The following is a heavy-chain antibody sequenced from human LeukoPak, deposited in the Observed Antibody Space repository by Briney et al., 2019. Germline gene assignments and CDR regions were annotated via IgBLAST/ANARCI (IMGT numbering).Heavy chain of an antibody. Sequence: ETLSLTCAVYGGSFSGYYWSWIRQPPGKGLEWVSAIYSGGRTSYADSVKGRFTISRDNSKDTVSLQMNSLRGDDTAMYHCARPTPSTFDLWGQGTLVIVSS. CDR3: ARPTPSTFDL. V-gene: IGHV3-66*02. CDR1: GGSFSGYY. J-gene: IGHJ4*02. D-gene: IGHD4-17*01. CDR2: IYSGGRT.